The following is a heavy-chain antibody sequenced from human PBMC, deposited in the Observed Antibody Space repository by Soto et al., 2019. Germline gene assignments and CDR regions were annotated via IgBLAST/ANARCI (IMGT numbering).Heavy chain of an antibody. Sequence: QVQLVQSGAEVKKPGSSVKVSCKASGGCFSRYSISWVRQAPGQGLGWMGGNIPVFDASNYAEKFEGRVTTTADEYTTTAYLELRSLKSKHTANYLCATDGDRIAARHGGQGTQVTVST. CDR2: NIPVFDAS. D-gene: IGHD6-6*01. J-gene: IGHJ4*02. V-gene: IGHV1-69*01. CDR1: GGCFSRYS. CDR3: ATDGDRIAARH.